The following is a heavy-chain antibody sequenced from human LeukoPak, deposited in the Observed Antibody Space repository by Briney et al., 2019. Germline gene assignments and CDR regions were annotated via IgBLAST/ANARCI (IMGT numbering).Heavy chain of an antibody. CDR1: GFTFSDFY. Sequence: GGSLRLSCAASGFTFSDFYMSWVRQAPGKGVEGVANINKDGREKKYVDSVKGRFTISRDNAKNSLYLQMSSLRADDTAFYYCARWPHCQDFWGRGTRVTVSS. CDR3: ARWPHCQDF. J-gene: IGHJ4*02. CDR2: INKDGREK. V-gene: IGHV3-7*03.